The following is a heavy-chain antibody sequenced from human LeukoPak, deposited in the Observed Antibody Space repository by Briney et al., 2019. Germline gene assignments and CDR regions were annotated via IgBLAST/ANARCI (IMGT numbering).Heavy chain of an antibody. V-gene: IGHV4-59*01. CDR3: ARVLGGNSFDY. CDR2: IYYSGST. D-gene: IGHD2-15*01. CDR1: GGSISSYY. Sequence: SETLSLTCTVSGGSISSYYWSWIRQPPGKGLEWIGYIYYSGSTNYNPSLRSRVTISVDTSKNQFSLKLSSVTAADTAVYYCARVLGGNSFDYWGQGTLVTVSS. J-gene: IGHJ4*02.